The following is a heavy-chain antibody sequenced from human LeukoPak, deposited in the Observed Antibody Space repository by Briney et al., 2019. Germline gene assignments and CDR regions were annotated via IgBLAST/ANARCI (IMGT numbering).Heavy chain of an antibody. CDR3: ASCPNYYYYMDV. Sequence: GGSLRLSCAASGFTFSSYEMNWVRQAPGKGLEWVSYISSSGSTTFYSDSVKGRFTISRDNAKNSLSLQMNNLRAEDTAVYYCASCPNYYYYMDVWGKGTTVTVSS. CDR1: GFTFSSYE. J-gene: IGHJ6*03. V-gene: IGHV3-48*03. CDR2: ISSSGSTT.